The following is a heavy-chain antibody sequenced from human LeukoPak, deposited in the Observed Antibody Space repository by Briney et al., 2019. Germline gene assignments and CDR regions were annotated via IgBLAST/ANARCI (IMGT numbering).Heavy chain of an antibody. D-gene: IGHD6-6*01. V-gene: IGHV4-59*01. Sequence: SETLSLTCTVSGGSISSYYRSWIRQPPGKGLEWIGYIYYSGSTNYNPSLKSRVTISVDTSKNQFSLKLSSVTAADTAVYYCARGYSSSHNDYWGQGTLVTVSS. CDR1: GGSISSYY. J-gene: IGHJ4*02. CDR3: ARGYSSSHNDY. CDR2: IYYSGST.